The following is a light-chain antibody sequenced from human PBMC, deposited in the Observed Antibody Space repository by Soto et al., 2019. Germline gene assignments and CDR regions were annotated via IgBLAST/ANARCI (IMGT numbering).Light chain of an antibody. Sequence: DIQMTQSPGALSASVVDRFTISCLASQSIGRNLNWYQQKPGKAPTLLMFTSSNLQSGVPSRFSGSGSGTDFIFTISSLQPEDFATYYCQQSYSTPPTFGQGTKVDNK. CDR2: TSS. CDR1: QSIGRN. V-gene: IGKV1-39*01. CDR3: QQSYSTPPT. J-gene: IGKJ1*01.